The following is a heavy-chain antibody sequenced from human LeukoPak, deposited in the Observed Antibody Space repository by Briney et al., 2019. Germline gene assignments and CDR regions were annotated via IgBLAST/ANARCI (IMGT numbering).Heavy chain of an antibody. CDR1: GGTFSSYA. V-gene: IGHV1-69*13. CDR3: AREGVGATKRGAFDY. J-gene: IGHJ4*02. CDR2: IIPIFGTA. Sequence: SVKVSCKASGGTFSSYAISWVRQAPGQGLEWMGGIIPIFGTANYAQKFQGRVTITADESTSTAYMELSSLRFEDTAVYYCAREGVGATKRGAFDYWGQGTLVTVSS. D-gene: IGHD1-26*01.